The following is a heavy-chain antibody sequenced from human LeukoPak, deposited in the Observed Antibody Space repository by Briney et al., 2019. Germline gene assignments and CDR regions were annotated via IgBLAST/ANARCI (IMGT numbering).Heavy chain of an antibody. CDR3: ARGRRDFGVVIMDY. CDR1: GYTFTGCY. V-gene: IGHV1-2*02. D-gene: IGHD3-3*01. CDR2: INPNSGGT. Sequence: ASVKVSCKASGYTFTGCYMHWVRQAPGQGLEWMGWINPNSGGTNYAQKFQGRVTMTRDTSISTAYMELSRLRSDDTAVYYCARGRRDFGVVIMDYWGQGTLVTVSS. J-gene: IGHJ4*02.